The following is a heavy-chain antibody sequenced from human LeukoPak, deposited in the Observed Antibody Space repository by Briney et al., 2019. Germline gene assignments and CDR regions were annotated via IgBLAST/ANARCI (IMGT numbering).Heavy chain of an antibody. J-gene: IGHJ4*02. CDR3: ARGWRGVVGATSFDY. CDR1: GGSISSYY. V-gene: IGHV4-59*01. Sequence: SESLSLTCTVSGGSISSYYWSWIRQPPGRGLEWVGYIFYSGSTTYNPSLKSRVTISVDTSKNQFSPTLTSVNAADTAVYYCARGWRGVVGATSFDYWGQGTLVTVSS. CDR2: IFYSGST. D-gene: IGHD1-26*01.